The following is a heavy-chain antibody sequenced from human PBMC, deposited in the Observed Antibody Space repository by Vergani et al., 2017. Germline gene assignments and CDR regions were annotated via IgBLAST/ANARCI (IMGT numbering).Heavy chain of an antibody. D-gene: IGHD1-26*01. CDR3: AGGSWGKFDY. CDR2: IYYSGST. Sequence: QVQLQESGPGLVKPSETLSLTCTVSGGSISSYYWSWIRQPPGKGLEWIGYIYYSGSTNYNPSLKSRVTISVDTSKNQFSLKLSSVTAADTAVYYCAGGSWGKFDYWGQGTLVTVSS. V-gene: IGHV4-59*01. CDR1: GGSISSYY. J-gene: IGHJ4*02.